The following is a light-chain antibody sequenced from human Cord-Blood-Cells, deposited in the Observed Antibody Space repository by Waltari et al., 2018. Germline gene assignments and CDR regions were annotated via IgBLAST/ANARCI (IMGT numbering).Light chain of an antibody. V-gene: IGKV3-11*01. CDR1: QCVSSY. Sequence: EIVLTQSTATLSLSPGDRATLSCRASQCVSSYLAWYQQKPGQAPRLLIYDASNRATGIPARFSGSGSGTDFTLTISSLEPEDFAVYYCQQRSNWPYTFGQGTKLEIK. J-gene: IGKJ2*01. CDR2: DAS. CDR3: QQRSNWPYT.